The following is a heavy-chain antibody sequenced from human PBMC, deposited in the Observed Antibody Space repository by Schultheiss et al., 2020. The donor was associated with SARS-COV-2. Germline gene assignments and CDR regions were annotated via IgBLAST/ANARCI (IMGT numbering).Heavy chain of an antibody. J-gene: IGHJ4*02. CDR2: IKSDGSST. V-gene: IGHV3-74*01. D-gene: IGHD1-14*01. Sequence: GESLKISCAASDFNFRNYWMHWVRQAPGKGLVWVSRIKSDGSSTNYADSVEGRFTMSRDNANNMLYLQMNSLRAEDTAVYYCARGGARTVDSWGQGTLVTVSS. CDR3: ARGGARTVDS. CDR1: DFNFRNYW.